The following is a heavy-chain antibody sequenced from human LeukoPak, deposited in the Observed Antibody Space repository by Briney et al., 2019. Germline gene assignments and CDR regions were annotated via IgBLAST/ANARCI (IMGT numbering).Heavy chain of an antibody. V-gene: IGHV4-34*01. CDR2: INHSGST. D-gene: IGHD5-18*01. CDR3: ATLRLSGYSYGTFDY. CDR1: GGSFGGYY. J-gene: IGHJ4*02. Sequence: PSETLSLTCAVYGGSFGGYYWSWVRQPPGKGREGFGEINHSGSTNYNPSLKSRVTISVDTSKNQFSLKLSSVTAADTAVYYCATLRLSGYSYGTFDYWGQGTLVTVSS.